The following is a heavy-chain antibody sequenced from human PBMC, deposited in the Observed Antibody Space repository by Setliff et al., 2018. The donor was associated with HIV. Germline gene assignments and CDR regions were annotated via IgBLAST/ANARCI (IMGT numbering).Heavy chain of an antibody. V-gene: IGHV1-2*02. CDR3: AVMGFCSGNSCYRTEGFYY. CDR2: INPNSGGT. J-gene: IGHJ4*02. D-gene: IGHD2-15*01. Sequence: ASVKVSCKASAYSFTAHYIHWVRQAPGQGLEWMGWINPNSGGTNYAQKFQGSVTMTRDTSISTAYMELTTLSSGDTAVYYCAVMGFCSGNSCYRTEGFYYWGRGTLVTVSS. CDR1: AYSFTAHY.